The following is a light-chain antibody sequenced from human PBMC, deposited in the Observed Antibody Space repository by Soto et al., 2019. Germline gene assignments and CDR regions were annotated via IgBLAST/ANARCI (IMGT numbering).Light chain of an antibody. CDR1: QSVSRH. V-gene: IGKV3-11*01. CDR2: DAS. Sequence: EIVLTQSPATLSLSPGERATLSCRASQSVSRHLAWYQQKHGHAPRLLIYDASNRATGIPARFSGRGSGTDFTLTISSIEPEDLAVYSCQHRNNRPPVTFGDGKKV. J-gene: IGKJ1*01. CDR3: QHRNNRPPVT.